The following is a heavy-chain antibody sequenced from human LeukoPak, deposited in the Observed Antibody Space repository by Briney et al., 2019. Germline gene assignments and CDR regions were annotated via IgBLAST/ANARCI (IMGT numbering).Heavy chain of an antibody. Sequence: QSGGSLRLSCAASGFTLSSYAMSWVRQAPGKGLEWVSAISDTGNTYHADSVKGRFTISRDSSKNTLFLQMNRLRPEDAAVYYCAKAPVTTCRGAFCYPFDYWGLGTLGTVSS. CDR3: AKAPVTTCRGAFCYPFDY. CDR2: ISDTGNT. CDR1: GFTLSSYA. V-gene: IGHV3-23*01. D-gene: IGHD2-15*01. J-gene: IGHJ4*02.